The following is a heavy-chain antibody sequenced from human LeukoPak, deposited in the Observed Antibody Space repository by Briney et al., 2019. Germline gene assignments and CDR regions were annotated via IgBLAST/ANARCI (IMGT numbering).Heavy chain of an antibody. CDR2: IYSGGST. D-gene: IGHD2-2*01. CDR3: ARMPRPGYFDL. J-gene: IGHJ2*01. CDR1: GFTVSSNY. V-gene: IGHV3-66*02. Sequence: PGGSLRLSCAASGFTVSSNYMSWVRQAPGKGLEWVSVIYSGGSTYYADSVKGRFTISRDNSKNTLYPQMNSLRAEDTAVYYCARMPRPGYFDLWGRGTLVTVSS.